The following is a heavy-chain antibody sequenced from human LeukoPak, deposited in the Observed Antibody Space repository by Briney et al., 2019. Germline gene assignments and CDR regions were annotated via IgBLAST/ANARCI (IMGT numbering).Heavy chain of an antibody. CDR3: ARLVSRSSSYVN. CDR2: INWDDDK. CDR1: GFSRRISEVG. V-gene: IGHV2-5*02. D-gene: IGHD4-11*01. Sequence: SGPTLSNPTQTHTLTCSFSGFSRRISEVGVGWIRQPQGKALGWLGVINWDDDKRYTPSPRSRLPITKDTTQNQVDLTVTNMDTVDTATYYCARLVSRSSSYVNWGQGTLVTVSS. J-gene: IGHJ4*02.